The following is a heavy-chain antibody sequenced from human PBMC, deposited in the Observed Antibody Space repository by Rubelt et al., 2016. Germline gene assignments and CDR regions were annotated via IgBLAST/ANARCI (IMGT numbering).Heavy chain of an antibody. CDR1: GYSISSGYY. V-gene: IGHV4-38-2*02. J-gene: IGHJ4*02. CDR2: IYHSGST. CDR3: ARLSEGGFDY. D-gene: IGHD3-16*01. Sequence: QVQLQESGPGLVKPSETLSLTCTVSGYSISSGYYWGWIRQPPGKGLEWIGSIYHSGSTYYNPSLKSRVTISVDTSKNQFSLKLSSVTAADTAVYYCARLSEGGFDYWGQGTLVTVSS.